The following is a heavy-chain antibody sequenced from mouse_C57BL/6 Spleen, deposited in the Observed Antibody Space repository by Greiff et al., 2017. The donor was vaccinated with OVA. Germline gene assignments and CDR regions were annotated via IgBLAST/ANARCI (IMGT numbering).Heavy chain of an antibody. Sequence: VQLQQSGPELVKPGASVKISCKASGYSFTDYNMNWVKQSNGKSLEWIGVINPNFFPTSYPQQFKGKATLTVDQSSSTAYMQLNSLTSEDSAVYYCARWHGKYFDVWGTGTTVTVSS. CDR1: GYSFTDYN. CDR3: ARWHGKYFDV. J-gene: IGHJ1*03. D-gene: IGHD3-1*01. CDR2: INPNFFPT. V-gene: IGHV1-39*01.